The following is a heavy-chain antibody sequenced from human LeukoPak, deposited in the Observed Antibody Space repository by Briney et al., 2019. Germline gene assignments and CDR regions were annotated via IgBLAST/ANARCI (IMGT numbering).Heavy chain of an antibody. D-gene: IGHD5-24*01. CDR1: GFIFSSYS. CDR3: AKDIGGEMATTLLDY. J-gene: IGHJ4*02. CDR2: ISSSSSTI. V-gene: IGHV3-48*04. Sequence: PGGSLRLSCAASGFIFSSYSMNWVRQAPGKGLEWVSYISSSSSTIYYADSVKGRFTISRDDAKNSLYLQMNSLRAEDMALYYCAKDIGGEMATTLLDYWGQGTLVTVSS.